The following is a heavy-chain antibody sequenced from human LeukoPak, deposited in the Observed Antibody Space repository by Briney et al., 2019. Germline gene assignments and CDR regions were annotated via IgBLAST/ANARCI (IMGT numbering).Heavy chain of an antibody. V-gene: IGHV1-2*02. CDR3: ARDLGSIWVRVDY. CDR1: GYTFTGYY. D-gene: IGHD6-13*01. Sequence: ASVKVSCKASGYTFTGYYMHWVRQAPGQGLEWMGWINPNSGGTNYAQKFQGRVTMTRDTSISTAYMELSRLRSDDTAVYYCARDLGSIWVRVDYWGQGTLVTVSS. CDR2: INPNSGGT. J-gene: IGHJ4*02.